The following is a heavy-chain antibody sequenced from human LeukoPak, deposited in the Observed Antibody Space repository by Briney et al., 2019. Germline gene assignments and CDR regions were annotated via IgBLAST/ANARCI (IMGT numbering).Heavy chain of an antibody. Sequence: GGSLRLSCAASGFTFSSYGMHWVRQAPGKGLEWAAFIRYDGSDKYYADSVKGRFTISRDNSKNTLYLQMNSLRAEDTAVYYCAKDGSNSYGPKIRYYYYYMDVWGKGTTVTISS. D-gene: IGHD5-18*01. J-gene: IGHJ6*03. CDR3: AKDGSNSYGPKIRYYYYYMDV. CDR1: GFTFSSYG. V-gene: IGHV3-30*02. CDR2: IRYDGSDK.